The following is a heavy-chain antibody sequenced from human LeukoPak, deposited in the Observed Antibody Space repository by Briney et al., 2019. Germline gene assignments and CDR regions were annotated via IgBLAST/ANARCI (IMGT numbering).Heavy chain of an antibody. V-gene: IGHV4-59*01. Sequence: PSETLSLTCTVSGGSISSYYWSWVRQPPGKGLEGMGYIYYSGRTNYNPSLKSRVTISVDTSKNQFSLKLSSVTAADTAVYYCARVSSSSWPEPIRYYYYGMDVWGKGTTVTVSS. D-gene: IGHD6-13*01. CDR1: GGSISSYY. CDR3: ARVSSSSWPEPIRYYYYGMDV. J-gene: IGHJ6*04. CDR2: IYYSGRT.